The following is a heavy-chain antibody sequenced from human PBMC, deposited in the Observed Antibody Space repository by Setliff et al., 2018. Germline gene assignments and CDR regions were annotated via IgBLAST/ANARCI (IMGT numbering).Heavy chain of an antibody. CDR2: IWDDGGNK. D-gene: IGHD2-15*01. Sequence: GGSLRLSCAASGFTFSSYRMHWVRQAPGKGLEWVAVIWDDGGNKYHADSVKGRFTISRDNSKNTLYLQMNSLRPEDTAVYYCARTCSGNGCYAGLESWGQGTPVTVSS. V-gene: IGHV3-33*08. CDR3: ARTCSGNGCYAGLES. CDR1: GFTFSSYR. J-gene: IGHJ4*02.